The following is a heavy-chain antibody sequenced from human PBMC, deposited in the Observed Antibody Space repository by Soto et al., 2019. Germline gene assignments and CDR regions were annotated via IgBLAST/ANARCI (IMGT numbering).Heavy chain of an antibody. CDR3: ARERGSYALDY. V-gene: IGHV1-18*01. CDR2: ISAYNGNT. Sequence: QVQLVQSGAEVKKPGASVKVSCKASGYTFTSYGISWVRQAPGQGLEWMGWISAYNGNTNYAQKIQGRVTMTTDTPTSTAYMGLRSLRSDDTAVYYCARERGSYALDYWGQGTLVTVSS. J-gene: IGHJ4*02. D-gene: IGHD1-26*01. CDR1: GYTFTSYG.